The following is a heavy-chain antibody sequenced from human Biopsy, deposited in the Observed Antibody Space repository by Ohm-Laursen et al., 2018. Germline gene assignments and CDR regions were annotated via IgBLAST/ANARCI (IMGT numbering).Heavy chain of an antibody. D-gene: IGHD3-10*01. Sequence: SVKVSCKASGYTFTDYSLHWVRQAPGQGLEWMGWVNPNSGATNYAQKFQGRVTMTSDTSISTAYIELRRLISDDTAVYFCARDRMVTIITLDRADTFDIWGQGTLVSVSS. J-gene: IGHJ3*02. CDR1: GYTFTDYS. V-gene: IGHV1-2*02. CDR3: ARDRMVTIITLDRADTFDI. CDR2: VNPNSGAT.